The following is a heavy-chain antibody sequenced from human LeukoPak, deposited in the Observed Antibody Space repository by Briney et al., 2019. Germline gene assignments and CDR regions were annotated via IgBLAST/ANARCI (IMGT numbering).Heavy chain of an antibody. J-gene: IGHJ4*02. CDR2: ISSSGSTI. CDR1: GFTFSSYE. Sequence: PGESLRLSCAASGFTFSSYEMNWVRQAPGKGLEWVSYISSSGSTIYYADSVKGRFTISRDNAKNSLYLQMNSLRAEDTAVYYCARVGRSGYDSRVFDYWGQGTLVTVSS. D-gene: IGHD5-12*01. CDR3: ARVGRSGYDSRVFDY. V-gene: IGHV3-48*03.